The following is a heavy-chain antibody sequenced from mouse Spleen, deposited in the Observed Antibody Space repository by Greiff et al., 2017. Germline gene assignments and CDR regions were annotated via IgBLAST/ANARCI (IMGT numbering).Heavy chain of an antibody. J-gene: IGHJ3*01. CDR2: ISSGGGST. Sequence: EVQVVESGGGLVKLGGSLKLSCAASGFTFSSYYMSWVRQTPEKRLEWVATISSGGGSTYYPDSVKGRFTISRDNAKNTLYLQMSSLNSEDTAVYYCARGNYYGSSSWFAYWGQGTLVTVSA. V-gene: IGHV5-12-1*01. CDR1: GFTFSSYY. D-gene: IGHD1-1*01. CDR3: ARGNYYGSSSWFAY.